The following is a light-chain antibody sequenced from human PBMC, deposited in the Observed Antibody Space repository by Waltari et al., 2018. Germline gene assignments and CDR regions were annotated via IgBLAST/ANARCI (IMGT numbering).Light chain of an antibody. V-gene: IGKV3-15*01. CDR1: QSVSIN. Sequence: EIVMTQSPATLSVSPGESATLSCRASQSVSINLAWYQQKPGQAPRLLSLDTSTRATGIPARFSGSGSGTDVTLTISSLQSEDFAVYYCQQYNDWLPLTFGGGTKVGI. J-gene: IGKJ4*01. CDR2: DTS. CDR3: QQYNDWLPLT.